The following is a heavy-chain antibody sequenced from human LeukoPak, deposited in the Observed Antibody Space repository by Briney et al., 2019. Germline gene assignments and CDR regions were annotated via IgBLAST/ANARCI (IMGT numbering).Heavy chain of an antibody. J-gene: IGHJ6*02. D-gene: IGHD3-16*01. CDR1: GGSFSGYY. Sequence: SETLSLTCAVYGGSFSGYYWSWIRQPPGKGLEWIGEINHSGSTNYNPSLKSRVTISVDTSKNQFSLKLSSVTAADTAVYYCARGAYDVWRQLSHWGYYYYYGMDVWGQGTTVTVSS. CDR3: ARGAYDVWRQLSHWGYYYYYGMDV. CDR2: INHSGST. V-gene: IGHV4-34*01.